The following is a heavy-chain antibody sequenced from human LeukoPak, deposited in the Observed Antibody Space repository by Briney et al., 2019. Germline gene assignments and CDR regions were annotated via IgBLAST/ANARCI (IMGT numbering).Heavy chain of an antibody. D-gene: IGHD3-10*01. CDR2: MNPTSGHA. Sequence: ASVKVSCKASGYTFTSYDINWVRQATGQGLEWMGWMNPTSGHAGYAQSFQGRVTMTRDTSITTAYMELNSLTSDDTAVYYCARSPVGVRKKHDFWGQGTLVSVSS. J-gene: IGHJ4*02. CDR1: GYTFTSYD. CDR3: ARSPVGVRKKHDF. V-gene: IGHV1-8*01.